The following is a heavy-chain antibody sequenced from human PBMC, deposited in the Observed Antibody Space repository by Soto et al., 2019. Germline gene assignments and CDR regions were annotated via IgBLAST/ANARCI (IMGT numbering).Heavy chain of an antibody. CDR3: ARAGGLGAVAADY. V-gene: IGHV4-30-2*01. CDR1: AGSISSGGYS. D-gene: IGHD6-19*01. CDR2: IYHSGST. Sequence: PSETLSLTWAVSAGSISSGGYSWSCIRQPPGKGLEWIGYIYHSGSTYYNPSLKSRVTISVDRSKNQFSLKLSSVTAADTAVYYCARAGGLGAVAADYWGQGTLVTVS. J-gene: IGHJ4*02.